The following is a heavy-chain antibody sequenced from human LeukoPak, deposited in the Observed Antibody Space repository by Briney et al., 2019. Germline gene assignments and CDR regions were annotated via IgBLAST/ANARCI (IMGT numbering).Heavy chain of an antibody. CDR1: GFTFSSYG. CDR3: ARDRTYYDFWSSSDY. D-gene: IGHD3-3*01. J-gene: IGHJ4*02. CDR2: IRYDGSNK. Sequence: PGGSLRLSCAASGFTFSSYGMHWVRQAPGKGLEWVAFIRYDGSNKYYADSVKGRFTISRDNSKNTLYLQMNSLRAEDTAVYYCARDRTYYDFWSSSDYWGQGTLVTVSS. V-gene: IGHV3-30*02.